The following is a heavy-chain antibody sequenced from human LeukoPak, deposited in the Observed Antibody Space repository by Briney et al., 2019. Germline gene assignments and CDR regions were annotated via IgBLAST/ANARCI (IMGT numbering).Heavy chain of an antibody. Sequence: PSETLSLTCAVYGGSFSGYYWSWIRQPPGKGLEWIGEINHSGSTNYNPSLKSRVTISVDTSKNQFSLKLSSVTAADTAVYYCARGSYDYVWGSYRYGGACCDYWGQGTLVTVSS. CDR3: ARGSYDYVWGSYRYGGACCDY. CDR1: GGSFSGYY. J-gene: IGHJ4*02. V-gene: IGHV4-34*01. CDR2: INHSGST. D-gene: IGHD3-16*02.